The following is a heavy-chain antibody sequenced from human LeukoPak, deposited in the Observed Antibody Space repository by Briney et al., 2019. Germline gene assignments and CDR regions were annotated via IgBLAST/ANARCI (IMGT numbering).Heavy chain of an antibody. V-gene: IGHV3-9*01. CDR3: AKDMIGYGYNWNYNFDY. D-gene: IGHD1-7*01. CDR2: ICWNSGSI. CDR1: GFTFDDYA. Sequence: SLRLSCAASGFTFDDYAMHWVRQAPGKGLEGVAGICWNSGSIGYADSVKGRFTISRDNAKNSLYLRMNSLRAEDTALCYCAKDMIGYGYNWNYNFDYWGQGTLVTVSS. J-gene: IGHJ4*02.